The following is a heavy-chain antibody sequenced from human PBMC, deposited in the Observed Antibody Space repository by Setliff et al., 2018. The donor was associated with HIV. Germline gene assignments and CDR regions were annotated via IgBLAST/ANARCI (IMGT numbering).Heavy chain of an antibody. CDR3: ARKDGVGYCDSNSCYGIGPIDF. Sequence: ASVNVSCKASGYSFTGYYVNWVRQAPGQGLEWMGRINPKSGATNLAQKFQGRVTLTRDTSVTTVYMELTSLRSDDTAVYYCARKDGVGYCDSNSCYGIGPIDFWGQGSLVTVSS. V-gene: IGHV1-2*06. CDR1: GYSFTGYY. D-gene: IGHD2-2*01. CDR2: INPKSGAT. J-gene: IGHJ4*02.